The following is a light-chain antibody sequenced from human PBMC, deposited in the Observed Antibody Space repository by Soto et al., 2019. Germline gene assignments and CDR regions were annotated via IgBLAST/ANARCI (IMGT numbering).Light chain of an antibody. V-gene: IGLV2-11*01. CDR1: SSDIGTYNL. CDR3: CSYAASYTP. Sequence: QSALTQPRSVSGSPGQSVTISCTGASSDIGTYNLVSWYQQRPGKAPKLLIYDVNKRPSGVPDRFSGSKSGNMASLTISGLQADDEADYYCCSYAASYTPFGGGTKLTVL. CDR2: DVN. J-gene: IGLJ2*01.